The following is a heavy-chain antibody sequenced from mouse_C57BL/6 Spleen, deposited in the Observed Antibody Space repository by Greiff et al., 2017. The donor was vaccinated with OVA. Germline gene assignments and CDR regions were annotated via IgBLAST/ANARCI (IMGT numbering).Heavy chain of an antibody. CDR1: GYTFTSYW. CDR2: IDPSDSYT. Sequence: QVQLQQPGAELVMPGASVKLSCKASGYTFTSYWMHWVKQRPGQGLEWIGEIDPSDSYTNYNQKFKGKSTLTVDKSASTAYMQLSSLTSEDSAVYDCARPRNYDYAMDYWGQGTSVTVSS. V-gene: IGHV1-69*01. J-gene: IGHJ4*01. D-gene: IGHD2-1*01. CDR3: ARPRNYDYAMDY.